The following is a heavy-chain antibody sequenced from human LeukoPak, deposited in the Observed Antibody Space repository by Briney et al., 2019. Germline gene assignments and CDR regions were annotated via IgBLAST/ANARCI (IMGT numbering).Heavy chain of an antibody. Sequence: GGSLRLSCAASGFTFSSYAMSWVRQAPGKGLEWVLAISGIGGSTYYADSVKGRFTISRDNSKNTLYLQMNSLRADDTAVYYCARDHHRRLYDSQARNTFDIWGQGTMVTVSS. CDR2: ISGIGGST. J-gene: IGHJ3*02. CDR1: GFTFSSYA. D-gene: IGHD3-22*01. CDR3: ARDHHRRLYDSQARNTFDI. V-gene: IGHV3-23*01.